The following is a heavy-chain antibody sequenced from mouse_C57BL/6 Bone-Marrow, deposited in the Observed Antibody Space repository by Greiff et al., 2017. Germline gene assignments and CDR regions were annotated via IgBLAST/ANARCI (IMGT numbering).Heavy chain of an antibody. CDR3: TRDHGDYYGSSYDY. V-gene: IGHV5-9-1*02. J-gene: IGHJ2*01. Sequence: EVQLVESGEGLVKPGGSLKLSCAASGFTFSSYAMSWVRQTPEKRLEWVAYISSGGDYIYYADTVKGRFTISRDNARNTLYLQMSSLKSEDTAMYYCTRDHGDYYGSSYDYWGQGTTLTVSS. CDR2: ISSGGDYI. D-gene: IGHD1-1*01. CDR1: GFTFSSYA.